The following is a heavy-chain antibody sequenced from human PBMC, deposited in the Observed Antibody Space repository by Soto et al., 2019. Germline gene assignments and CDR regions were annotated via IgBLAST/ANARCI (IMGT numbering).Heavy chain of an antibody. D-gene: IGHD3-10*01. CDR1: GFSFSDSY. Sequence: QVQLVESGGGLVKPGGSLRLSCAASGFSFSDSYMSWVRQAPGKGLEWVAYISGSSGYTGYADSVKGRFTISRDNAKNSRYLQMNSLRVEDTAVYYCSRDRGGYGPPDVWGQVTTVTV. CDR2: ISGSSGYT. CDR3: SRDRGGYGPPDV. J-gene: IGHJ6*02. V-gene: IGHV3-11*06.